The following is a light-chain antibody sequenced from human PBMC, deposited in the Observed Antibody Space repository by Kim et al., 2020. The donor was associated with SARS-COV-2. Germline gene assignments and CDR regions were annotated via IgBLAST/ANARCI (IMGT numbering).Light chain of an antibody. CDR3: GSYVGNNNFV. V-gene: IGLV2-8*01. J-gene: IGLJ1*01. CDR1: SSDVGGYNY. CDR2: EVT. Sequence: GQSVTISCTGTSSDVGGYNYVSWYQHHPGKAPQLMIYEVTKRPSGVPDRFSGSKSGNTASLTVSGLQAEDEADYYCGSYVGNNNFVFGTGTKVTVL.